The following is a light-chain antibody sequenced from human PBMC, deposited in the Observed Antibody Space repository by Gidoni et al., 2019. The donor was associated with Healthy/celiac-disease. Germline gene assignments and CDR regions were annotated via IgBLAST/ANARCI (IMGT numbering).Light chain of an antibody. CDR2: VAS. J-gene: IGKJ1*01. CDR3: QQYGSSLRWT. CDR1: HSVSSSY. V-gene: IGKV3-20*01. Sequence: EIVLTQSPGTLSLSPGERATLSCRASHSVSSSYFAWYQQKPGQAPRLLIYVASSRATGIPDRFSGSGSGTDFTLTISRLEPEDFAVYYCQQYGSSLRWTFGQGTKVEIK.